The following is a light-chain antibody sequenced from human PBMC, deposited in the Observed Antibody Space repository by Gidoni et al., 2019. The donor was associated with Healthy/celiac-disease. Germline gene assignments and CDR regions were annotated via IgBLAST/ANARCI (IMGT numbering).Light chain of an antibody. V-gene: IGKV3-11*01. CDR3: QQRSNWPT. CDR1: QSVSSY. J-gene: IGKJ4*01. Sequence: EIVLTQSPATLSLSPGERATLSCRASQSVSSYLAWYQQKPGQAPRLLIYDASNRATGIPARFSGSGSGTDFTLTICSLEPGDFAVYYCQQRSNWPTFGGGTKVEIK. CDR2: DAS.